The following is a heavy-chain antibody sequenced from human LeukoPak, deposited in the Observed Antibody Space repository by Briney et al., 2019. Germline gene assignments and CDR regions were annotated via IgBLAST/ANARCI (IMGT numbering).Heavy chain of an antibody. CDR1: GFTVSSSP. D-gene: IGHD3-3*01. Sequence: PGGSLRLSYAVSGFTVSSSPIHCVRQAPGRGLEWVPVIYSGGNTFYADSVKGRFTISRHNSENTLYLQMNSLSADDTAVYYCARVSPFGVVSAEKTDAFDIWGQGTMVTVSS. CDR3: ARVSPFGVVSAEKTDAFDI. V-gene: IGHV3-53*04. CDR2: IYSGGNT. J-gene: IGHJ3*02.